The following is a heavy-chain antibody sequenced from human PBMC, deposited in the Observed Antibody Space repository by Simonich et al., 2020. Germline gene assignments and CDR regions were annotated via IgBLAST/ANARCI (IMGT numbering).Heavy chain of an antibody. CDR2: ISSSSSYI. J-gene: IGHJ6*02. Sequence: EVQLVESGGGLVKPGGSLRLSCAASGFTFSSYSMNWVRQAPGKGLEWVSSISSSSSYIYYADSVKGRFTIPTDNAKNSLYLQMNSLRAEDTAVYYCAGGVYCSSTSCSTYYYYGMDVWGQGTTVTVSS. CDR3: AGGVYCSSTSCSTYYYYGMDV. CDR1: GFTFSSYS. D-gene: IGHD2-2*01. V-gene: IGHV3-21*01.